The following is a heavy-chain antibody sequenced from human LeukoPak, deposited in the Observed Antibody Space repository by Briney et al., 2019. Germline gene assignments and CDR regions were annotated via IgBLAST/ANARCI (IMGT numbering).Heavy chain of an antibody. V-gene: IGHV5-51*01. CDR3: ARFVDYSSSVDY. CDR2: IYPSDSNA. J-gene: IGHJ4*02. D-gene: IGHD6-6*01. CDR1: GHSFVSYW. Sequence: GESLKISCQGSGHSFVSYWIVWVRQMPGMGLEWMGTIYPSDSNARYSPSFQGQVTISADRSISTAYLQWSSLKASDTAIYYCARFVDYSSSVDYWGQGTLVTVST.